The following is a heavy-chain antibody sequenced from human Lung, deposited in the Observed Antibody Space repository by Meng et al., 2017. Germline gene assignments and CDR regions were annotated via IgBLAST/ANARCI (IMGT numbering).Heavy chain of an antibody. J-gene: IGHJ4*02. CDR2: ISGSGGST. D-gene: IGHD6-6*01. V-gene: IGHV3-23*01. Sequence: EVQLLESGGGLVQPWGSSRLSCVASGFTFSSYAMTWVRQAPGKGLGWVSSISGSGGSTYYADSVRGRFTISRDNSKNTVYLQMNSLRAEDTAIYYCVRRIEYSSSSGYWGQGTLVTVSS. CDR3: VRRIEYSSSSGY. CDR1: GFTFSSYA.